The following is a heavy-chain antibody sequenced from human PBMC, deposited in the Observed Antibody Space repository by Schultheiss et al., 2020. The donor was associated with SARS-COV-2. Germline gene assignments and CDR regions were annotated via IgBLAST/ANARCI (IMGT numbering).Heavy chain of an antibody. CDR1: GYTFTSYY. J-gene: IGHJ4*02. CDR2: INPSGGST. D-gene: IGHD3-3*01. Sequence: ASVKVSCKASGYTFTSYYMHWVRQAPGQGLEWMGIINPSGGSTSYAQKLQGRVTMTTDTSTSTAYMELRSLRSDDTAVYYCARDSDGYYDFWSGYYTLGDFDYWGQGTLVTVSS. V-gene: IGHV1-46*04. CDR3: ARDSDGYYDFWSGYYTLGDFDY.